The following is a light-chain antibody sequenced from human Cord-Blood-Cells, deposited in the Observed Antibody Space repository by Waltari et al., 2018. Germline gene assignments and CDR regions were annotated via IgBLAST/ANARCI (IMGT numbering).Light chain of an antibody. CDR3: SSYTSSSTLDV. Sequence: QSALTQPASVSGSPGQSITISCTGTSSDVGGYNYVSWYQQHPGKAPKLMIYDVSNRPSGVSNRVSGSKSGNTDSLTISGLQAEDEADYYCSSYTSSSTLDVFGTGTKVTVL. J-gene: IGLJ1*01. CDR2: DVS. CDR1: SSDVGGYNY. V-gene: IGLV2-14*01.